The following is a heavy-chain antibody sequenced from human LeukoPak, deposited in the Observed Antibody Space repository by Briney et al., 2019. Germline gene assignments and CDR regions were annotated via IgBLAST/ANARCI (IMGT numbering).Heavy chain of an antibody. CDR3: AREQWELNFDY. J-gene: IGHJ4*02. D-gene: IGHD1-26*01. CDR2: IYYSGST. V-gene: IGHV4-59*01. Sequence: SETLSLTCTVSGGSIGSYYWSWIRQPPGKGLEWIGYIYYSGSTNYNPSLKSRVTISVDTSKKQSSLKLSSVTAADTAVYYCAREQWELNFDYWGQGTLVTVSS. CDR1: GGSIGSYY.